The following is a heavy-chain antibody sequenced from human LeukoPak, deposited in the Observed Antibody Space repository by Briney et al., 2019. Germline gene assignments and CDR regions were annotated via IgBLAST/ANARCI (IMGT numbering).Heavy chain of an antibody. V-gene: IGHV4-39*01. CDR1: GGSISSSSYY. CDR2: IYYSGST. D-gene: IGHD6-6*01. J-gene: IGHJ4*02. Sequence: PSETLSLTCTVSGGSISSSSYYWRWIRQPPGKGLGCIGSIYYSGSTYYNPSLKSRVTISVDTSKNQFSLKLSSVTAADTAVDYCARLYSSSSAYVYYFDYWGQGNLVTVSS. CDR3: ARLYSSSSAYVYYFDY.